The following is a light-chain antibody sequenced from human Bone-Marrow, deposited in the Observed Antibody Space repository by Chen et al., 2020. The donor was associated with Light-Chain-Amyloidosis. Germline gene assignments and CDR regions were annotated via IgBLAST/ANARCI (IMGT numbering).Light chain of an antibody. J-gene: IGKJ2*01. CDR3: QQSYSTPMYT. CDR2: AAS. Sequence: DIQMTQSPTSLTASGGHRVTITCLASQSISSYLNWYQQKPGKAPKLLIYAASSLQSGVPSRFSGSGSGTDFTLTISSLQPEDFATYYCQQSYSTPMYTFGQGTKLEIK. V-gene: IGKV1-39*01. CDR1: QSISSY.